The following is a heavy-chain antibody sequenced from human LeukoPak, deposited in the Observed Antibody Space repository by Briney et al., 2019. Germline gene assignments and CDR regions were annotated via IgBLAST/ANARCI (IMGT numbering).Heavy chain of an antibody. V-gene: IGHV1-18*01. Sequence: ASVKVSCKASGYTFTSYGISWVRQAPGQGLEWMGWISGYYGKTDYAQKVQGRVTMTTDTSASTAYMELRSLRSDGTAVYYCARGYYDSSGYYYNYYGMDVWGQGTTVTVSS. J-gene: IGHJ6*02. CDR3: ARGYYDSSGYYYNYYGMDV. D-gene: IGHD3-22*01. CDR1: GYTFTSYG. CDR2: ISGYYGKT.